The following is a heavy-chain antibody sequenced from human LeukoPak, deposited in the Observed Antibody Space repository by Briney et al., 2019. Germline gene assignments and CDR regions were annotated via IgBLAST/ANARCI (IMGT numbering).Heavy chain of an antibody. J-gene: IGHJ3*02. D-gene: IGHD6-19*01. CDR3: AREVAGGFDAFDI. Sequence: SETLSLTCTVSGGSISSYYWSWIRQPPGKGLEWIGYIHYSGSTNYNPSLKSRVTISVDTSKNQFSLKLSSVTAADTAVYYCAREVAGGFDAFDIWGQGTMVTVSS. V-gene: IGHV4-59*01. CDR2: IHYSGST. CDR1: GGSISSYY.